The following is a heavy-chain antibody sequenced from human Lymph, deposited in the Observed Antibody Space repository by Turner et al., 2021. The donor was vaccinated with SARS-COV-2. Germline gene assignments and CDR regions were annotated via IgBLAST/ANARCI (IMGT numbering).Heavy chain of an antibody. V-gene: IGHV4-59*13. D-gene: IGHD4-17*01. CDR2: IYYSGST. Sequence: QVQLQESGPGLVKPSETLSLTGTVPGGSISSYFWSWIRQPPGKGLEWIAYIYYSGSTHYNPSLKSRVTISVDTSKNQFSLRLSSVTAADTAVYYCARDRTSYGDYWAGYYYGMDVWGQGTTVTVSS. J-gene: IGHJ6*02. CDR3: ARDRTSYGDYWAGYYYGMDV. CDR1: GGSISSYF.